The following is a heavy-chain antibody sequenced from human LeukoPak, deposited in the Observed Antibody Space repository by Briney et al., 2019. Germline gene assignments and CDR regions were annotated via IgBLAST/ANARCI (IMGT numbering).Heavy chain of an antibody. CDR2: ISGSGGTT. CDR3: ARDKRVYSGGMDA. J-gene: IGHJ6*02. V-gene: IGHV3-23*01. D-gene: IGHD4-11*01. CDR1: GFTFNNYA. Sequence: PGGSLRLSCAASGFTFNNYAMNWVRQAPGKGLEWVSVISGSGGTTYYADSVKGRFTISRGSSKNTLYLQMNSLRAEDTAVYYCARDKRVYSGGMDAWGQGTTVTVSS.